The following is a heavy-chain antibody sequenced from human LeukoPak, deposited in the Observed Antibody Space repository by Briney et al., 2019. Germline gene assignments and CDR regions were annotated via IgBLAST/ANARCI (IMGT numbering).Heavy chain of an antibody. D-gene: IGHD1-26*01. CDR1: GFTFSNHA. Sequence: GGSLRLSCAASGFTFSNHAMSWVRQAPGKGLEWVSTITGGGGSTYYADSVKGRLTISRDDFKNTLYLQMSSLRDEDTAVYYCTTYSRSLDYWGQGTLVTVSS. CDR3: TTYSRSLDY. J-gene: IGHJ4*02. V-gene: IGHV3-23*01. CDR2: ITGGGGST.